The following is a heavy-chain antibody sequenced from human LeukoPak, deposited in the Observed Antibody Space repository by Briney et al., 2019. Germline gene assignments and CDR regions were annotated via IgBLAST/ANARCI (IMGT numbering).Heavy chain of an antibody. Sequence: PGGSLRLSCTTSGFTFDDFHLTWFRQAPGKGLVWVSRINSDGSSITYADSVKGRFTISRDNAKNTLYLQMNSLRVEDTAVYYCAREGRGSGYDFDCWGQRTLVTVSS. D-gene: IGHD5-12*01. J-gene: IGHJ4*02. CDR2: INSDGSSI. CDR3: AREGRGSGYDFDC. V-gene: IGHV3-74*03. CDR1: GFTFDDFH.